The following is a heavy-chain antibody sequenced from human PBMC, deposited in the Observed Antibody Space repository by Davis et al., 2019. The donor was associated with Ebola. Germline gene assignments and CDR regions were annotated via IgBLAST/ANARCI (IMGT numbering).Heavy chain of an antibody. Sequence: MPSETLSLTCAVSGGSISSGGYSWSWIRQPPGKGLEWIGEINHSGSSKYNPSLKSRVTMSADTSKNQVSLKLSSVTAADTAVYYCVRSITMIRGVIPWFDPWGQGTLVAVSS. V-gene: IGHV4-34*01. CDR3: VRSITMIRGVIPWFDP. CDR1: GGSISSGGYS. CDR2: INHSGSS. D-gene: IGHD3-10*01. J-gene: IGHJ5*01.